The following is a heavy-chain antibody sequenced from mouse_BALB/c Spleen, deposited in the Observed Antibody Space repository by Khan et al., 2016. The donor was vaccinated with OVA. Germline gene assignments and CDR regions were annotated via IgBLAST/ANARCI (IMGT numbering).Heavy chain of an antibody. CDR1: GYTFTSNT. CDR3: ARRTTGYAMDY. J-gene: IGHJ4*01. CDR2: INPRSGYT. V-gene: IGHV1-4*01. D-gene: IGHD2-14*01. Sequence: VELVESGAELARPGASVKMSCEASGYTFTSNTMHWVKQRPGQGLEWIGYINPRSGYTNYNQKFKEKATLTADKSSSTAYMQLSSLTSEDSAVYYCARRTTGYAMDYWGQGTSVIVSS.